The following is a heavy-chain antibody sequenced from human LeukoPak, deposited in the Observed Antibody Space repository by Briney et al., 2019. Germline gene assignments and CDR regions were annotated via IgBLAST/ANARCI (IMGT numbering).Heavy chain of an antibody. J-gene: IGHJ6*03. D-gene: IGHD2-2*01. CDR1: GGTFSSYA. CDR3: ARGCVVVPAAMKPNYYYMDV. Sequence: GASVKVSCKASGGTFSSYAISWVRQAPGQGLEWMGGIIPIFGTANYAQKFQGRVTITTDESTSTAYMELSSLRSEDTAVYYCARGCVVVPAAMKPNYYYMDVWGKGTTVTVSS. V-gene: IGHV1-69*05. CDR2: IIPIFGTA.